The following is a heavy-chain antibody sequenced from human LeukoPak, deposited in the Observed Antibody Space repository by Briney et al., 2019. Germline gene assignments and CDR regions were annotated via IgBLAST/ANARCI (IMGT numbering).Heavy chain of an antibody. CDR3: AREWHHVFDY. CDR1: GGSISSYS. J-gene: IGHJ4*02. Sequence: SETLSLTCTVSGGSISSYSWSWMRQPAGKGLEWIGRIYPRESPNYNPSLKGRVIMSVDKSKNQFSLKLRSVTAADTAVYYCAREWHHVFDYWGQGNLVTVSS. CDR2: IYPRESP. D-gene: IGHD5-12*01. V-gene: IGHV4-4*07.